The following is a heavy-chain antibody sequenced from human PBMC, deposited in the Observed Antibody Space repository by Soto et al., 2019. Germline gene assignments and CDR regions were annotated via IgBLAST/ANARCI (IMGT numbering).Heavy chain of an antibody. CDR1: GFTFSSYA. CDR2: ISGSGGST. Sequence: GGSLRLSCAASGFTFSSYAMSWVRQAPGKGLEWVSAISGSGGSTYYADSVKGWFTISRDNSKNTLYLQMNSLRAEDTAVYYCAKDHHNWNDVPAAFDIWGQGTMVTVSS. J-gene: IGHJ3*02. V-gene: IGHV3-23*01. CDR3: AKDHHNWNDVPAAFDI. D-gene: IGHD1-1*01.